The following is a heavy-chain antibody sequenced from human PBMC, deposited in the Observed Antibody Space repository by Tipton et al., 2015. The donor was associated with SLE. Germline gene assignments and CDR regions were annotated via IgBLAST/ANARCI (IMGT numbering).Heavy chain of an antibody. Sequence: LRLSCTVSGDSINNDNYSWSWIRQPAGKGLEWIGRIYASGSTHYNPSLKSRVTVSVDTSKNQFSLKLNSVTAADTAVYYCARDIYYGMDVWGQGTMVTVSS. CDR3: ARDIYYGMDV. V-gene: IGHV4-61*02. CDR2: IYASGST. CDR1: GDSINNDNYS. J-gene: IGHJ6*02.